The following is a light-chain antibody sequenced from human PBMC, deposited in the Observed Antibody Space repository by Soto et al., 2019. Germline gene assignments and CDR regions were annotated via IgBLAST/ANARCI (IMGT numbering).Light chain of an antibody. Sequence: NFMLTQPHSVSESPGKTVTISCTRSSGSIASNYVQWYQQRPGRAPTTVIYEDNQRPSGVPDRFSGSIDSSSNSASLTISGMKTEDEADYYCQSYDSSTLVFGGGTKLTVL. V-gene: IGLV6-57*03. CDR2: EDN. J-gene: IGLJ3*02. CDR1: SGSIASNY. CDR3: QSYDSSTLV.